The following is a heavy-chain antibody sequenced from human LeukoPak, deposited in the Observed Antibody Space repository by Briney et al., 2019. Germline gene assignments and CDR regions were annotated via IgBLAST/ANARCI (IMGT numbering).Heavy chain of an antibody. CDR3: AKDRNDWPTNVDA. D-gene: IGHD3-9*01. J-gene: IGHJ1*01. CDR1: GFTFSSYA. Sequence: GCSLPLPCAASGFTFSSYAVSWVRQAPGKGLEWVSAISVSGGTTYYADSVKGRFSISRDNSKDTLYLQMNSLRAEDTALYYCAKDRNDWPTNVDAWGQGTLVTVSA. V-gene: IGHV3-23*01. CDR2: ISVSGGTT.